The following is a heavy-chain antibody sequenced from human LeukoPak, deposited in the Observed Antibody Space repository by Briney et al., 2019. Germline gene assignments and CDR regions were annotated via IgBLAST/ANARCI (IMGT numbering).Heavy chain of an antibody. CDR2: IYYSGST. D-gene: IGHD3-22*01. V-gene: IGHV4-30-4*01. Sequence: SQTLSLTCTVSGGSISSGDYYWSWIRQPPGKGLEWIGYIYYSGSTYYNPSLKSRVTISVDTSKNQFSLKLSSVTAADTAVYYCARVGKYYYDSSGYSDAFDIWGQGTMVTVSS. CDR3: ARVGKYYYDSSGYSDAFDI. CDR1: GGSISSGDYY. J-gene: IGHJ3*02.